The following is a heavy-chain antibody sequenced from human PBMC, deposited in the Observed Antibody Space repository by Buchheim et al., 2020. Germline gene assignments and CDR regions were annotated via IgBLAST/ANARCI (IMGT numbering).Heavy chain of an antibody. V-gene: IGHV1-46*01. CDR3: ARGLGSGNTDY. CDR1: GYTFTSYY. CDR2: INPSAGST. Sequence: QVQLVQSGAEVKKPEASVKVSCKASGYTFTSYYIHWVRQAPGQGLEWMAMINPSAGSTSSAQRFQGRVTLTRDTSTSTVYMELSSLRSEDTAVYYCARGLGSGNTDYWGQGTL. D-gene: IGHD3-3*01. J-gene: IGHJ4*02.